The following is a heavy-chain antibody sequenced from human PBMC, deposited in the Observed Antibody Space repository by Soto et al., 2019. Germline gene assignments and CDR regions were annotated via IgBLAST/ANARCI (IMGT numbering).Heavy chain of an antibody. J-gene: IGHJ5*02. Sequence: QVQLVQSGDEVKKPGSSVKVSCKASRDTFSDYAISWVRQAPGQGLEWMGGNIPIFGTTKYSQKLQGRVTITADESTSTVYMELTSLRSDDTAAYYCAREGSGSQGPIVGFDPWGQGTLVTVSS. CDR1: RDTFSDYA. D-gene: IGHD5-12*01. V-gene: IGHV1-69*01. CDR3: AREGSGSQGPIVGFDP. CDR2: NIPIFGTT.